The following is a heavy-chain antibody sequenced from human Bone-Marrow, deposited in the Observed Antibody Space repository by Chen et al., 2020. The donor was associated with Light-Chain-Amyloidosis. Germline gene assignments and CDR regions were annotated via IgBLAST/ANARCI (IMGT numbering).Heavy chain of an antibody. D-gene: IGHD3-3*01. CDR1: GGTFNSYG. CDR3: ARDETPIFGVVTYNWFDP. CDR2: IIPMFGRA. V-gene: IGHV1-69*01. Sequence: QVQLVQSGAEVKNPGSSVKVSCRASGGTFNSYGVSWIRQAPGQGLEWMGWIIPMFGRAHYAQKFQGRVTMTADESTNTAYMELSRLGAEDTAVYYCARDETPIFGVVTYNWFDPWGQGTLVTVSS. J-gene: IGHJ5*02.